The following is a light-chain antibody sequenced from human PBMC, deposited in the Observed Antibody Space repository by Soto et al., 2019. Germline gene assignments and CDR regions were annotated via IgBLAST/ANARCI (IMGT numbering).Light chain of an antibody. CDR3: SSSAGSTVV. CDR2: EVS. CDR1: SSDVGGYNY. Sequence: QSALTQPPSASGSPGQSVTISCTGTSSDVGGYNYVSWYQQHPGKAPKLMIYEVSKRPSGVPDRFSGSKSGNTASLTVSGLQAEDEADYFCSSSAGSTVVFGGGTKLTAL. J-gene: IGLJ2*01. V-gene: IGLV2-8*01.